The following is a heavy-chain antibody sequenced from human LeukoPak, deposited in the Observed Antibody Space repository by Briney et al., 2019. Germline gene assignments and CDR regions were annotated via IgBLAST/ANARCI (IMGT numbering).Heavy chain of an antibody. J-gene: IGHJ4*02. CDR3: AREYSSGWDYFDY. V-gene: IGHV4-4*07. D-gene: IGHD6-19*01. CDR1: GGSINGHY. Sequence: SETLSLTCTVSGGSINGHYCSRIRQPAGKGLEWIGHIYTSGTTNYNPSLKSRVTMSVDTSKNQFSLKLSSVTAADTAVYYCAREYSSGWDYFDYWGQGTLVTVSS. CDR2: IYTSGTT.